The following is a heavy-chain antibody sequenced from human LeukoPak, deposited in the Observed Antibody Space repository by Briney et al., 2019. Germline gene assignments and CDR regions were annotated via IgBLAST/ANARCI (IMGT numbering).Heavy chain of an antibody. CDR2: ISGSGGST. J-gene: IGHJ4*02. V-gene: IGHV3-23*01. Sequence: PGGSLRLSCAASGFTFSSYAMSWVRQAPGKGLEWVSAISGSGGSTYYAGSVKGRFTISRDNSKNTLYLQMNSLRAEDTAVYYCASSPMVRGVLIFDYWGQGTLVTVSS. CDR3: ASSPMVRGVLIFDY. D-gene: IGHD3-10*01. CDR1: GFTFSSYA.